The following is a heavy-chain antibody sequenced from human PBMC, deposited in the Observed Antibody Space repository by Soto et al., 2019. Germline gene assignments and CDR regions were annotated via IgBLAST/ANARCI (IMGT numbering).Heavy chain of an antibody. J-gene: IGHJ4*02. CDR3: ARDGEQPWSFDF. CDR1: GGAMSIYA. V-gene: IGHV1-69*13. CDR2: IIPIFGTA. D-gene: IGHD1-26*01. Sequence: SVKLSCKAAGGAMSIYAIGWVRQAPGQGLEWMGGIIPIFGTANYAQKFQGRVTITADESTSTAYMELSSLRSEDTSVYYCARDGEQPWSFDFWGQGTLVTVSS.